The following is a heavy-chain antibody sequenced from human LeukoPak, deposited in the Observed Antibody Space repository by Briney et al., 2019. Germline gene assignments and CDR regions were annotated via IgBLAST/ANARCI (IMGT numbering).Heavy chain of an antibody. D-gene: IGHD3-10*02. V-gene: IGHV4-39*07. CDR1: GGSISSSSYY. CDR3: ASSVMFGFFDY. J-gene: IGHJ4*02. Sequence: SETLSLTCTVSGGSISSSSYYWGWIRQPPGKGLEWIGSIYYSGSTYYNPSLKSRVTISVDTSKNQFSLKLSSVTAADTAVYYCASSVMFGFFDYWGQGTLVTVSS. CDR2: IYYSGST.